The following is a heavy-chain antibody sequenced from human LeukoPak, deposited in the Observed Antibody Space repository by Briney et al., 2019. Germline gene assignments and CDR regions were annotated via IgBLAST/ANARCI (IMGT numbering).Heavy chain of an antibody. CDR1: EFTFSNYG. Sequence: GGSLRLSCAASEFTFSNYGMHWVRQAPGKGLKRVAFIQYDGSNKYYGNSVKGRFTTSRDTSKNTLYLQMNSLRAEDTAVYYCAKEHGSGSYFDYWGQGTLVTVSS. CDR2: IQYDGSNK. V-gene: IGHV3-30*02. CDR3: AKEHGSGSYFDY. J-gene: IGHJ4*02. D-gene: IGHD3-10*01.